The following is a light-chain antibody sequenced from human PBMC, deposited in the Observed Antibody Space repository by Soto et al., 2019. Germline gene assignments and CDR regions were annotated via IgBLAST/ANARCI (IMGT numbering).Light chain of an antibody. Sequence: DIQMTQSPSTLSASVGDRVTITCRASQSINTWLAWYQQKPGKAPELLIFDASALESGVPSRFSGSGSGTEFTLTISSLQPDDSATFYCLHYNSYSKTFGQGTKV. J-gene: IGKJ1*01. CDR2: DAS. CDR1: QSINTW. V-gene: IGKV1-5*01. CDR3: LHYNSYSKT.